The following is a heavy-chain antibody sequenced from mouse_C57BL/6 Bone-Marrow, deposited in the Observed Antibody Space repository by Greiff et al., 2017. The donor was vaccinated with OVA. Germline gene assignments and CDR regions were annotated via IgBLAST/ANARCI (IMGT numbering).Heavy chain of an antibody. D-gene: IGHD1-1*01. CDR1: GYTFTSYW. CDR2: IDPSDSYT. V-gene: IGHV1-50*01. CDR3: ARSSGSSYWYFDV. J-gene: IGHJ1*03. Sequence: VQLQQSGAELVKPGASVKLSCKASGYTFTSYWMQWVKQRPGQGLEWIGEIDPSDSYTNYNQKFKGKATLTVDTSSSTAYMQLSSLTSEDSAVYYCARSSGSSYWYFDVWGTGTTVTVSS.